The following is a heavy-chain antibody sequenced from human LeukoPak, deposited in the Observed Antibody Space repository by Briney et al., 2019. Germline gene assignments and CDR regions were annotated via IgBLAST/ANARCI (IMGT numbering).Heavy chain of an antibody. J-gene: IGHJ4*02. Sequence: PGGSLRLSCAASGFTVSSNYMSWIRQPPGKGLEWIGEINHSGSTNYNPSLKSRVTISVDTSKNQFSLKLSSVTAADTAVYYCARHNEDIVVVPAAISYWGQGTLVTVSS. CDR2: INHSGST. CDR3: ARHNEDIVVVPAAISY. D-gene: IGHD2-2*02. CDR1: GFTVSSNY. V-gene: IGHV4-34*01.